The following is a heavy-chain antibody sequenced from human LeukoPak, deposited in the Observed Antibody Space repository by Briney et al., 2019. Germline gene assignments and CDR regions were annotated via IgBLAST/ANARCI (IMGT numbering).Heavy chain of an antibody. CDR3: AREAPYIAAAGTNAFDI. V-gene: IGHV3-11*04. Sequence: NAGGSLRLSCAASGFTFSDYYMSWIRQAPGKGMEWISYISSGSSTIYYADSVKGRFTISRDNAKNSLYLQMNSLRAEDTAVYYCAREAPYIAAAGTNAFDIWGQGTMVTVSS. D-gene: IGHD6-13*01. J-gene: IGHJ3*02. CDR2: ISSGSSTI. CDR1: GFTFSDYY.